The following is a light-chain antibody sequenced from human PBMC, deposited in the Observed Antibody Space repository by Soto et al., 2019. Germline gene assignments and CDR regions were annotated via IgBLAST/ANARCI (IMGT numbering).Light chain of an antibody. J-gene: IGKJ3*01. CDR3: QQLNSYRGFT. V-gene: IGKV1-9*01. CDR2: AAS. CDR1: QGISSY. Sequence: IQLTQSPSSRSASVGDRVTITCRASQGISSYLAWYQQKPGKAPKLLIYAASTLQSGVPSRFSGSGSGTDFTLTISSLQPEDFATYYCQQLNSYRGFTFGPGTKVDIK.